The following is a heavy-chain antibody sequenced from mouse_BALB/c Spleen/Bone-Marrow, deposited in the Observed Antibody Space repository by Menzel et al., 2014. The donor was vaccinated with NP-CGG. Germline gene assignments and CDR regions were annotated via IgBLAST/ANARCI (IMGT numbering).Heavy chain of an antibody. Sequence: VKLEESGPGLVAPSQSLSITCTASGFSLTSYGVHWVRQPPGKGLEWLGVIWAGGSTNYNSDLMSRLSISKDNYRSQVFLKMNSLQTDDTAMYYCGRDLYYDYDEGFAYWGQGTLVTVSA. CDR3: GRDLYYDYDEGFAY. D-gene: IGHD2-4*01. CDR2: IWAGGST. V-gene: IGHV2-9*02. J-gene: IGHJ3*01. CDR1: GFSLTSYG.